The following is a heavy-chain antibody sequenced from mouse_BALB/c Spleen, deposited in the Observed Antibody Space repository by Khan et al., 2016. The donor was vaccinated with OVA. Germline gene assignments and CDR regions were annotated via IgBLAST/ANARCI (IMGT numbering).Heavy chain of an antibody. CDR1: GYTFTDFA. Sequence: QVQLQQSGTELVRPGVSVKISCKGSGYTFTDFAMHWVKQSYAKSLEWIGVISTYTGDATYNQKFKGKVTITVDKSYSTAYLELARLTSEDAAVYYCARESDEYGFAYWGQGTLVTVSA. CDR3: ARESDEYGFAY. CDR2: ISTYTGDA. J-gene: IGHJ3*01. V-gene: IGHV1S137*01. D-gene: IGHD2-10*02.